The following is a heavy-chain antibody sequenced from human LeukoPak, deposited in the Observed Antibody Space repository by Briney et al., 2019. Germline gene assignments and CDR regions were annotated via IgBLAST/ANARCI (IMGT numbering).Heavy chain of an antibody. Sequence: ASVKASCKTSGYTVTNYGISWVRQAPGQGLEWMGWINPYNGNTKYAQKFQGRVSMTTDTSPSTAYMELRSLRSADTVIFYCARDAGWPQSFDYWGQGTLVTVSS. CDR1: GYTVTNYG. CDR2: INPYNGNT. J-gene: IGHJ4*02. CDR3: ARDAGWPQSFDY. V-gene: IGHV1-18*01. D-gene: IGHD5-24*01.